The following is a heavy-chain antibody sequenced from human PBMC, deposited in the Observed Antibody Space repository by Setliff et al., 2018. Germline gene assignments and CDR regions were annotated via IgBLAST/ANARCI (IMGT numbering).Heavy chain of an antibody. V-gene: IGHV1-18*04. CDR3: ARELRSPYWHLDS. CDR2: ISTYNGHT. D-gene: IGHD3-16*01. Sequence: ASVKVSCKASGYTFAGYYMHWVRQAPGQGLDWMGWISTYNGHTNYAQKLQGRVTMTTDTSTRTAYMELRSLRSDDTAVYFCARELRSPYWHLDSWGQGTQVTVSS. CDR1: GYTFAGYY. J-gene: IGHJ5*01.